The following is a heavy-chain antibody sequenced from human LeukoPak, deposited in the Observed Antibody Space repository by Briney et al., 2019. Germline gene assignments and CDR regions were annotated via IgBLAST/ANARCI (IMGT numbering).Heavy chain of an antibody. V-gene: IGHV3-30*03. D-gene: IGHD6-6*01. CDR2: VSHAGTTE. Sequence: PGGSLRLSCVASGFSFSSYGMHWVRQAPDKGLEWVAVVSHAGTTEHYGDSVKGRFTISRDNSKNTLYLEMNSLRVEDTAVYYCATVSGYSSTWVHDYWGQGTLVIVSS. CDR3: ATVSGYSSTWVHDY. CDR1: GFSFSSYG. J-gene: IGHJ4*02.